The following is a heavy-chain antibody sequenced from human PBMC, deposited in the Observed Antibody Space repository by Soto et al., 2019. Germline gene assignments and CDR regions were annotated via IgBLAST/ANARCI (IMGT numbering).Heavy chain of an antibody. D-gene: IGHD2-15*01. J-gene: IGHJ4*02. CDR2: IYHSGST. CDR3: ARGLEVIAATPQWDY. CDR1: GGSISSGGFS. Sequence: PSETLSLTCAVSGGSISSGGFSWNWIRHPPGKGLEWIGYIYHSGSTYNSPSLKSRVTISVDRSKNQFSLKLSSVTAADTAVYYCARGLEVIAATPQWDYWGQGTQVTVSS. V-gene: IGHV4-30-2*01.